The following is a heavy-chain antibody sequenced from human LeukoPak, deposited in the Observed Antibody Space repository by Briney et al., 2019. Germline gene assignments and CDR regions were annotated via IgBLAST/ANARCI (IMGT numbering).Heavy chain of an antibody. CDR3: ARGQQWLVLIFDC. CDR1: GGTFSSYA. Sequence: PEASVKVSCKASGGTFSSYAISWVRQAPGQGLEWMGRIIPILGIANYAQKFQGRVTITADKSTSTAYMELSSLRSKDTAVYYCARGQQWLVLIFDCWGQGTLVTVSS. D-gene: IGHD6-19*01. V-gene: IGHV1-69*04. J-gene: IGHJ4*02. CDR2: IIPILGIA.